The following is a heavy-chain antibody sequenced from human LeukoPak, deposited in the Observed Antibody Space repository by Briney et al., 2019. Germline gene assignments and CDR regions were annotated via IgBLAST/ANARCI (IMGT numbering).Heavy chain of an antibody. V-gene: IGHV4-59*01. CDR1: GASISSYF. D-gene: IGHD3-22*01. J-gene: IGHJ6*03. CDR2: IYYSGTT. CDR3: ARSTSGYYSKHYYFYMDV. Sequence: SETLSLTCSVSGASISSYFWSWIRQPPGKGLEWIGYIYYSGTTNYNPSLKSRIAISLDTSKKQFSPRMRSVTAADTAVYYCARSTSGYYSKHYYFYMDVWGKGTTVTVSS.